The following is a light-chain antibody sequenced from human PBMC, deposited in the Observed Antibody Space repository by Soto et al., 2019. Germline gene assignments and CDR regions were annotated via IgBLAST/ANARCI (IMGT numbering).Light chain of an antibody. CDR2: EVS. CDR1: SSDIGRYNR. J-gene: IGLJ2*01. V-gene: IGLV2-18*02. CDR3: SSSTTSNTLV. Sequence: QSVLTQPPSVSGSPGQSVTISCTGTSSDIGRYNRVSWYQQPPGAAPKLIIYEVSNRPSGVPDRFSGSKSGNTASLTISGLQAEDEADYFCSSSTTSNTLVFGGGTKLTVL.